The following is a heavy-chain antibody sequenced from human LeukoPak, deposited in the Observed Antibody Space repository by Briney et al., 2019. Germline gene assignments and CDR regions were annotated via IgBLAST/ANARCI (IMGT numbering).Heavy chain of an antibody. D-gene: IGHD3-22*01. Sequence: PGGSLRLSCAASGFTFTNYAMSWVRQAPGKGLDWVSSISGSGGTTYYADSVKGRFTISRDNSKNTLYLEMNSLRAEDTAVYYCAKDAHITMTGSDSNIDYWGQGTLVTVSS. CDR3: AKDAHITMTGSDSNIDY. V-gene: IGHV3-23*01. CDR2: ISGSGGTT. CDR1: GFTFTNYA. J-gene: IGHJ4*02.